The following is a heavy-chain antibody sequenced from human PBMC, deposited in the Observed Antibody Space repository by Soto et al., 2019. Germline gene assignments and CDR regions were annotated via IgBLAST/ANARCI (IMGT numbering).Heavy chain of an antibody. D-gene: IGHD2-2*03. CDR1: GYTFTSYA. CDR2: INAGNGNT. V-gene: IGHV1-3*01. Sequence: GAPVTVSCKASGYTFTSYAMHWVCQAPGQRLEWMGWINAGNGNTKYSQKFQGRVTITRDTSASTAYMELSSLRSEDTAVYYCARDLRGYCSSTSCHYMDVRGKGTTVTVSS. J-gene: IGHJ6*03. CDR3: ARDLRGYCSSTSCHYMDV.